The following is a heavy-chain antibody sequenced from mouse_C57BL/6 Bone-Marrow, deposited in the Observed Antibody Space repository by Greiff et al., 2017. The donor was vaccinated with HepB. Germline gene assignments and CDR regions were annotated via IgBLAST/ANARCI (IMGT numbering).Heavy chain of an antibody. V-gene: IGHV5-15*04. CDR2: ISNLAYSI. CDR1: GFTFSDYG. J-gene: IGHJ3*01. CDR3: ARRWLPFAY. Sequence: EVKVVESGGGLVQPGGSLKLSCAASGFTFSDYGMAWVRQAPRKGPEWVAFISNLAYSIYYADTVTGRFTISRENAKNTLYLEMSSLRSEDTAMYYCARRWLPFAYWGQGTLVTVSA. D-gene: IGHD2-2*01.